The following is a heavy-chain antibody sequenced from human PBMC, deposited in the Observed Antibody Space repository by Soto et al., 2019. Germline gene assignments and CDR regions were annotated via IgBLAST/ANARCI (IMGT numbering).Heavy chain of an antibody. CDR1: GYTFTSYG. V-gene: IGHV1-18*01. J-gene: IGHJ3*02. Sequence: ASVKVSCKASGYTFTSYGISWVRQAPGQGLEWMGWISAYNGNTNYAQKLQGRVTMTTDTSTSTAYMELRSLRSDDTAVYYCAGLDCSSTSCYVGNDAFDIWGQGTMVTVS. CDR2: ISAYNGNT. CDR3: AGLDCSSTSCYVGNDAFDI. D-gene: IGHD2-2*01.